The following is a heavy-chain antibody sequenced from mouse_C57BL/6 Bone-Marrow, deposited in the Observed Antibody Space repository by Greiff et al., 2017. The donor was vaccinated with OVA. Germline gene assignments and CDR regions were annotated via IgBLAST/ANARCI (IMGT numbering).Heavy chain of an antibody. CDR3: TKCYGSSYPAEDFDV. J-gene: IGHJ1*03. CDR1: GYTFTSYW. D-gene: IGHD1-1*01. V-gene: IGHV1-5*01. CDR2: IYPGNSDT. Sequence: EVQRVESGTVLARPGASVKMSCKTSGYTFTSYWMHWVKQRPGQGLEWIGAIYPGNSDTSYNQKFKGKAKLTAVTSASTAYMELSSLTNEDSAVYYCTKCYGSSYPAEDFDVWGTGTTVTVSS.